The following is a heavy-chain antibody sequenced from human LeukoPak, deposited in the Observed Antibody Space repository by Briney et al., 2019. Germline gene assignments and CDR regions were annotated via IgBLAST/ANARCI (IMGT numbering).Heavy chain of an antibody. CDR3: ARGLKGSGSYFDY. Sequence: GGSLRLSCAASGFTFSSYSMNWVRQAPGKGLEWVSYISSSSSTIYYADSEKGRFTISRDNAKNSLYLQMNSLRAEDTAVYYCARGLKGSGSYFDYWGQGTLVTVSS. D-gene: IGHD3-10*01. V-gene: IGHV3-48*01. J-gene: IGHJ4*02. CDR2: ISSSSSTI. CDR1: GFTFSSYS.